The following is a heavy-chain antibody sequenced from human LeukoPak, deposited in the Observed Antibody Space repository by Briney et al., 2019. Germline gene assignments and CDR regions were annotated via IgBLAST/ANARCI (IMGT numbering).Heavy chain of an antibody. D-gene: IGHD6-13*01. CDR1: GYTFTAYY. J-gene: IGHJ4*02. V-gene: IGHV1-2*02. CDR2: INPTSGGT. Sequence: ASVKVSCKASGYTFTAYYMHWVRQAPGQGLEWTGWINPTSGGTNFAQRFQGRVTMTRETSISTAYMELSSLRSDDTAVYYCARRGSSLTANIDFWGQGTLVTVSS. CDR3: ARRGSSLTANIDF.